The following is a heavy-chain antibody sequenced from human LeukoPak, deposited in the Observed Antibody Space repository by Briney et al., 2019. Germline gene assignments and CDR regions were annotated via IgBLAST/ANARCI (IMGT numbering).Heavy chain of an antibody. D-gene: IGHD5-12*01. J-gene: IGHJ4*02. V-gene: IGHV1-46*01. Sequence: ASVKVSCKASGYTFTSYYMHWVRQAPGQGLEWMGIINLSAGSTSYAEKFQGRVTMTRDTSTSTVYMELSSLRSEDTAVYYCARVGLVATPRGYFDYWGQGTLVTVSS. CDR3: ARVGLVATPRGYFDY. CDR2: INLSAGST. CDR1: GYTFTSYY.